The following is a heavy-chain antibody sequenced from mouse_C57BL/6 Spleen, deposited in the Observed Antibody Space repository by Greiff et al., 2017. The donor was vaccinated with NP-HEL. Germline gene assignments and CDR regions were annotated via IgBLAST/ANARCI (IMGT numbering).Heavy chain of an antibody. Sequence: QVQLQQSGAELVRPGTSVKVSCKASGYAFTNYLIEWVKQRPGQGLEWIGVINPGSGGTNYNEKFKGKATLTADKASSTAYMQLSSLTSEDSAVYFCASDYYCSPFDYWGQGTTLTVSS. CDR2: INPGSGGT. V-gene: IGHV1-54*01. CDR1: GYAFTNYL. J-gene: IGHJ2*01. CDR3: ASDYYCSPFDY. D-gene: IGHD1-1*01.